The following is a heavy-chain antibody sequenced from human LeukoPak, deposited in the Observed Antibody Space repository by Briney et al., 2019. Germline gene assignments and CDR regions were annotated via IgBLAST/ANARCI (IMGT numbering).Heavy chain of an antibody. J-gene: IGHJ1*01. D-gene: IGHD4-17*01. CDR1: GGSISSYY. CDR2: IYTSGST. CDR3: AREKHDNGDYYFQH. V-gene: IGHV4-4*07. Sequence: KTSETLSLTCTVSGGSISSYYWSWIRQPAGKGLEWIGRIYTSGSTNYNPSLKSRVTMSVDTSKNQFSLKLSSVTAADTAVYFCAREKHDNGDYYFQHWGQGTLVTVSS.